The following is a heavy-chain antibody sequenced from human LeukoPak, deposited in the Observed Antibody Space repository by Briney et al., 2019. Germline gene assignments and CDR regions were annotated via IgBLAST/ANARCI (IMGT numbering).Heavy chain of an antibody. J-gene: IGHJ6*02. Sequence: GGSLRLSCAASGFTFSSYAMHWVRQAPGKGLERVAVISYDGSNKYYADSVKGRFTISRDNSKNTLYLQMNSLRAEDTAVYYCARVYGDYAYYYYGMDVWGQGTTVTVSS. V-gene: IGHV3-30*04. CDR1: GFTFSSYA. D-gene: IGHD4-17*01. CDR3: ARVYGDYAYYYYGMDV. CDR2: ISYDGSNK.